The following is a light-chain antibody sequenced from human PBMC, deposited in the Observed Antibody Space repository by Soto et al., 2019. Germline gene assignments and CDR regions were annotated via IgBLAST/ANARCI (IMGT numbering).Light chain of an antibody. V-gene: IGKV1-12*01. Sequence: DIQMTQSPSSVSASVGARATITCRTSQGLTSWLAWYQQKPGKAPKLLTYAASSLQSGVPSRFSGSGSGTDFTLTNSSLQPEDFATYYCQQANSFPLTFGGGTKVEIK. CDR2: AAS. J-gene: IGKJ4*01. CDR1: QGLTSW. CDR3: QQANSFPLT.